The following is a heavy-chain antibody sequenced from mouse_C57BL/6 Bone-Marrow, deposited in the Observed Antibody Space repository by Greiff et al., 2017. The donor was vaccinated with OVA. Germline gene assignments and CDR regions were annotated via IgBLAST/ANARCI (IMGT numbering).Heavy chain of an antibody. Sequence: QVQLQQSGPELVKPGASVTLSCKASGYTFSSSWMHWVKQRPGQGLEWIGRIYPGDGDTTYNRKFKGKATLTADKYSSTAYMQLSSLTSEDSAVDFCAREDYSNGCPCAYWGQGTLVTVSA. CDR1: GYTFSSSW. CDR2: IYPGDGDT. J-gene: IGHJ3*01. V-gene: IGHV1-82*01. CDR3: AREDYSNGCPCAY. D-gene: IGHD2-5*01.